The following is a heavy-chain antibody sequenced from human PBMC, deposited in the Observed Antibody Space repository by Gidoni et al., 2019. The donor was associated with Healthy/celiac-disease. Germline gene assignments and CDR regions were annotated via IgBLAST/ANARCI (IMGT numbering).Heavy chain of an antibody. J-gene: IGHJ4*02. Sequence: VKGRFTISRDNSKNTLYLQMNSLRAEDTAVYYCARGSLMVYALTYYFDYWGQGTLVTVSS. V-gene: IGHV3-66*01. D-gene: IGHD2-8*01. CDR3: ARGSLMVYALTYYFDY.